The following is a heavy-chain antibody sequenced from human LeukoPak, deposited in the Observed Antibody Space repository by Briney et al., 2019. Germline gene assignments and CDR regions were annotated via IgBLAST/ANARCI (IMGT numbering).Heavy chain of an antibody. CDR2: INHNGTA. CDR1: SGSFNLYQ. V-gene: IGHV4-34*01. D-gene: IGHD2-2*01. CDR3: ARVRSSSLLGYYYMDV. Sequence: SETLSLTCAVYSGSFNLYQWSWIRQSPGKGLEWIGEINHNGTAHYHASLKSRGAMSVDTSRRQVSLTLNSVTAADTAVYYCARVRSSSLLGYYYMDVWGKGTTVTASS. J-gene: IGHJ6*03.